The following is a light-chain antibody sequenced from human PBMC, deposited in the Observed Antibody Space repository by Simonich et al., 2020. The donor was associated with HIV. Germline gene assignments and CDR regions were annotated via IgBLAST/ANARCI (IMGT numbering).Light chain of an antibody. CDR3: QQHNNWPT. CDR1: QRVSTD. Sequence: EIVMTQSPATLSVSPEERATLSCRASQRVSTDLALYQKKPGKVPRLLIYGASTSATGVPARFSGSGSGTEFTLTISSLQSEDFAVYYCQQHNNWPTFGQGTKLEIK. J-gene: IGKJ2*01. CDR2: GAS. V-gene: IGKV3-15*01.